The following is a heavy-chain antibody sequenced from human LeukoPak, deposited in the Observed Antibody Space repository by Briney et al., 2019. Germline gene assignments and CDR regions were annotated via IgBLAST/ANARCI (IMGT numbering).Heavy chain of an antibody. Sequence: GGSLRLSCAASGFTFDDYAMHWVRQAPGKGLEWVSGISWNSGSIGYADSVKGRFTISRDNAKNSLYLQMNSLRAEDTALYYCAKDSGGSWYGSILFDYWGQGTLVTVSS. V-gene: IGHV3-9*01. CDR3: AKDSGGSWYGSILFDY. D-gene: IGHD6-13*01. J-gene: IGHJ4*02. CDR2: ISWNSGSI. CDR1: GFTFDDYA.